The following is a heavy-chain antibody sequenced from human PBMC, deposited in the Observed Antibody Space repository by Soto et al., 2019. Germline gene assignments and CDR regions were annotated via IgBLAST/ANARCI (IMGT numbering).Heavy chain of an antibody. CDR1: GFTFPNCA. D-gene: IGHD3-10*02. CDR3: AKDLPKWSGGDYYYYYGMDV. V-gene: IGHV3-23*01. Sequence: EVQLLESGGGLVQPGGSLRLSCAASGFTFPNCAMSWVRQAPGKGLEWVSTISGSGGSTYYADSVKGRFTISRDNSKNTLYLQMNSLRAEDTAVYYCAKDLPKWSGGDYYYYYGMDVWGQGTTVTVSS. J-gene: IGHJ6*02. CDR2: ISGSGGST.